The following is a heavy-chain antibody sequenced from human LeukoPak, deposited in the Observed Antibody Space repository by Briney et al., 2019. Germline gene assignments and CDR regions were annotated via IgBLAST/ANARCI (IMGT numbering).Heavy chain of an antibody. D-gene: IGHD5-18*01. J-gene: IGHJ3*02. CDR1: GYTFTSCD. V-gene: IGHV1-8*01. CDR3: ARGSELWSNAFDI. Sequence: ASVTVSCKASGYTFTSCDINWVRQATGQGLEWMGWMNPNSSNTGYAQKFQGRVTMTRNTSISTAYMELSSLRSEDTAVYYCARGSELWSNAFDIWGQGTMVTVSS. CDR2: MNPNSSNT.